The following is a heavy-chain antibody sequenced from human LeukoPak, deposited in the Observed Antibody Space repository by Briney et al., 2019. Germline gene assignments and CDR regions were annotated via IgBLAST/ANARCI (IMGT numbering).Heavy chain of an antibody. Sequence: GGSLRLSCAASGFTFSSYGMPWVRQAPGKGLEWVAVISYDGSNKYYADSVKGRFTISRDNSKNTLYLQMNSLRAEDTAVYYCARDHSGAWRRYFDYWGQGTLVTVSS. D-gene: IGHD4/OR15-4a*01. V-gene: IGHV3-30*03. J-gene: IGHJ4*02. CDR2: ISYDGSNK. CDR3: ARDHSGAWRRYFDY. CDR1: GFTFSSYG.